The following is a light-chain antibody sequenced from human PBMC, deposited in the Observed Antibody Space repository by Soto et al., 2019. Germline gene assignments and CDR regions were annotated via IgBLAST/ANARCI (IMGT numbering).Light chain of an antibody. CDR3: QQSDSTPYT. J-gene: IGKJ2*01. V-gene: IGKV1-39*01. CDR2: DAS. CDR1: QTISTY. Sequence: DIQMTQSPASLSACVGDRVTITCRASQTISTYLNWYQQKPGKAPRLLIYDASSLLSGVPSRFSGRGSGTDFTLTIVSLHPEDFSTYYCQQSDSTPYTFGPGTKVEI.